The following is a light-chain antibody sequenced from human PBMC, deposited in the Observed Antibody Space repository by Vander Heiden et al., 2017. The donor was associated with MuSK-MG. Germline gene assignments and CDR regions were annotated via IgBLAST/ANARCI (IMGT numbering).Light chain of an antibody. J-gene: IGLJ2*01. CDR3: AAWDGSLDGVV. CDR1: NSNIGKNY. CDR2: KNS. V-gene: IGLV1-47*01. Sequence: QSVLTHPPSASGTPGQRVTIPCSVSNSNIGKNYLYWYQHHPGTAPKLLIYKNSQRPSGVPERFSGSKSGTAASLAIGGVRSEDEAVYYCAAWDGSLDGVVFGGGTKLTVL.